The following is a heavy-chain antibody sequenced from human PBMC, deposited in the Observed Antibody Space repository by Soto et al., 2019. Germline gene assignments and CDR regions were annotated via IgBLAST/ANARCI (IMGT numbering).Heavy chain of an antibody. J-gene: IGHJ4*02. CDR3: ARLPTIRMPRQPLEC. V-gene: IGHV5-51*01. Sequence: KGMEWMGIIWPGDSDTTYSPSFQGQVTISADKAISTAYLQWSSLKASDTATYYCARLPTIRMPRQPLECWRQGTFVTSPQ. CDR2: IWPGDSDT. D-gene: IGHD2-2*01.